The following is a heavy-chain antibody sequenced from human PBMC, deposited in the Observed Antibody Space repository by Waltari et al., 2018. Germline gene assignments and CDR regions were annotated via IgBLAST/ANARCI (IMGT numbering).Heavy chain of an antibody. V-gene: IGHV3-7*03. CDR2: ILQDGSEQ. J-gene: IGHJ4*02. CDR1: GLDISPYW. Sequence: EVQLVESGGGLVKPGESLKLSCVFSGLDISPYWMSWVRQAPGKGPEWVANILQDGSEQYYVDSVKGRFTISRDNAKNSLSLHMNSLRVEDTAVYYCATLRYLEDWGQGTLVTVS. D-gene: IGHD3-9*01. CDR3: ATLRYLED.